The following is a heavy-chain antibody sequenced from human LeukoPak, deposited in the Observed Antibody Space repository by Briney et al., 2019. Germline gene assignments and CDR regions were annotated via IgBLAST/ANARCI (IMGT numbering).Heavy chain of an antibody. J-gene: IGHJ6*03. D-gene: IGHD3-10*01. CDR3: ARDYGSGRRYYYMDV. CDR1: GGSFSGYY. Sequence: SETLSLTCAVYGGSFSGYYWSWIRQPPGKGLEWTEEINQSGSTNYNSSLKSRVTILVDTSKNQFSLKLSSVTAADTAVYYCARDYGSGRRYYYMDVWGKGTTVTVSS. CDR2: INQSGST. V-gene: IGHV4-34*01.